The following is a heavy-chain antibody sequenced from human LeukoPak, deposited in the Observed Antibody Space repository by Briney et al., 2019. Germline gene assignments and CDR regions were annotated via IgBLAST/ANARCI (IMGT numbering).Heavy chain of an antibody. V-gene: IGHV3-48*03. Sequence: GGSLRLFCAPSGFSFSDYEMNWVRQAPGKGLEWVSNISPSGGTKYYADSVKGRFTISRDNAKNSLYLQMNSLRAEDTGVYYCSKLAVASADSWGQGTLVTVSS. CDR2: ISPSGGTK. CDR1: GFSFSDYE. D-gene: IGHD6-19*01. J-gene: IGHJ4*02. CDR3: SKLAVASADS.